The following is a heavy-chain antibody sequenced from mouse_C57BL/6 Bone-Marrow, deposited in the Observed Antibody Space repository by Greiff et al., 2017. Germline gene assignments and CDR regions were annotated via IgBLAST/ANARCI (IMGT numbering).Heavy chain of an antibody. CDR1: GYTFTNYW. V-gene: IGHV1-63*01. Sequence: VQLQQSGAELVRPGTSVKMSCKASGYTFTNYWIGWAKQRPGHGLEWIGDIYPGGGYTNYNEKFKGKATLTADKSSSTAYMQFSSLTAEDSAIYYCAREAYGSRYYFDYWGQGTTLTVSS. J-gene: IGHJ2*01. CDR3: AREAYGSRYYFDY. D-gene: IGHD1-1*01. CDR2: IYPGGGYT.